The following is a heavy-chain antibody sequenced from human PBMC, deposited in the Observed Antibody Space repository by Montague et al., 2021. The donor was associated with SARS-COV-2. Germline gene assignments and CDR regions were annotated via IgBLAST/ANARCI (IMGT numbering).Heavy chain of an antibody. CDR2: IWYDGSNK. J-gene: IGHJ4*02. V-gene: IGHV3-33*06. Sequence: SLRLSFAASGFIFRSYGMHWVRQAPGKGLEWVAVIWYDGSNKYYADSVKGRFTISRDNSKNTLYLQMNSLRAEDAAVYYCAKEGAAAVNLFDYWGQGTLVTVSS. CDR1: GFIFRSYG. CDR3: AKEGAAAVNLFDY. D-gene: IGHD6-13*01.